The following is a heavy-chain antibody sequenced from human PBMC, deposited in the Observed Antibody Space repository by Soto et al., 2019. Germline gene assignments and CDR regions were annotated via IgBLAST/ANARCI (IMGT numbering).Heavy chain of an antibody. CDR3: AREDPSPVAEPTYYYYGMDL. CDR1: GYIFSSYG. D-gene: IGHD1-1*01. V-gene: IGHV1-18*01. Sequence: QVQLVQSGPEVKQPGDSVKVSCQTSGYIFSSYGISWVRQAPGQGLEWLGGIRGYNGNTKYAEEFQGRVTTTTDRYSRTAYMELRSLRLDDTAVYYCAREDPSPVAEPTYYYYGMDLWGQGTTVTVSS. CDR2: IRGYNGNT. J-gene: IGHJ6*02.